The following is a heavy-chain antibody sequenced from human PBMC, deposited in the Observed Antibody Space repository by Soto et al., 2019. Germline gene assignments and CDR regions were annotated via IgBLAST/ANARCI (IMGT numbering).Heavy chain of an antibody. Sequence: GASVKVSCKASGGTFSSYAISWVRQAPGQGLEWMGIINPSGGSTSYAQKFQGRVTMTRDTSTSTVYMELSSLRSEDTAVYYCARDQGVVLALYYFDYWGQGTLVTVSS. CDR3: ARDQGVVLALYYFDY. D-gene: IGHD2-15*01. J-gene: IGHJ4*02. V-gene: IGHV1-46*01. CDR2: INPSGGST. CDR1: GGTFSSYA.